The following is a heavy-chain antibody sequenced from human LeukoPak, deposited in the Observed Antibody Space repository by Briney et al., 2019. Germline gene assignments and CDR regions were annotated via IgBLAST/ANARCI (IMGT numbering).Heavy chain of an antibody. CDR2: INPSSGGT. V-gene: IGHV1-2*02. CDR1: GYTFTGYY. Sequence: ASVKVSCKASGYTFTGYYMHWVRQAPGQGLEWMGWINPSSGGTNYAQKFQGRVTMTRDTPISTAYMELSRLRSDDTAVYYCARGPRKTLRYFDWDRYCFDYWGQGTLVTVSS. J-gene: IGHJ4*02. CDR3: ARGPRKTLRYFDWDRYCFDY. D-gene: IGHD3-9*01.